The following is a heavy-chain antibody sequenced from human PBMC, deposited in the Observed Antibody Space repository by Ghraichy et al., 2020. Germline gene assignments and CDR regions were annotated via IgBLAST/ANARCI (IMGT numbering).Heavy chain of an antibody. J-gene: IGHJ3*02. V-gene: IGHV4-59*01. CDR2: IYYSGST. CDR3: ARAPPYYYDSSGSVRGFAFDI. Sequence: SETLSLTCTVSGGSISSYYWSWIRQPPGKGLEWIGYIYYSGSTNYNPSLKSRVTISVDTSKNQFSLKLSSVTAADTAVYYCARAPPYYYDSSGSVRGFAFDIWGQGTMVTVSS. CDR1: GGSISSYY. D-gene: IGHD3-22*01.